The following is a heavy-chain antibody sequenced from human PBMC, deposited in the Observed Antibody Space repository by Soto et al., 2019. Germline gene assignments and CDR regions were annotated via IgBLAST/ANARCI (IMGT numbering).Heavy chain of an antibody. Sequence: EVPLVESGGGLVQPGGSLRLSCAASGFTFTSYWMHWVRQAPGKGLVWVSCITGDGSTTKYADSVKGRFTISRDNAKNTVYVQMNSLRAADTAVYYCVRVLGGYYNFDYWGQGTLVTVSS. V-gene: IGHV3-74*03. CDR3: VRVLGGYYNFDY. CDR1: GFTFTSYW. J-gene: IGHJ4*02. D-gene: IGHD3-22*01. CDR2: ITGDGSTT.